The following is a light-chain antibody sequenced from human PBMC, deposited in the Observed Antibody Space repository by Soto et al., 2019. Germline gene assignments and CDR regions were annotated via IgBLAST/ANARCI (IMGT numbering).Light chain of an antibody. J-gene: IGLJ1*01. CDR3: CSYTGSRTFV. CDR2: EVS. Sequence: QSALTQPASVSGSPGQSITISCTGTSSDVGSYNLVSWYQQHPGKAPKLMIYEVSKRPSGVSNRFSGSKSGNTASLTISGLQAEDEADYHCCSYTGSRTFVFGTGTKVTVL. CDR1: SSDVGSYNL. V-gene: IGLV2-23*02.